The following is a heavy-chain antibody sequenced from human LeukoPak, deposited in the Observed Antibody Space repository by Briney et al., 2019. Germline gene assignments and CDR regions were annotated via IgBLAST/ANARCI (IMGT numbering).Heavy chain of an antibody. D-gene: IGHD4-17*01. Sequence: SSGTLSLTCAVSTDSFSSHYWTWIRQPPGKGLEWIGYISYIGSTNYNPSLKSRVTISIDTSKNQFSLKLSSVTAADTAVYYCARDVVTVTKGFDIWGQGTMVSVSS. CDR2: ISYIGST. CDR1: TDSFSSHY. CDR3: ARDVVTVTKGFDI. J-gene: IGHJ3*02. V-gene: IGHV4-59*11.